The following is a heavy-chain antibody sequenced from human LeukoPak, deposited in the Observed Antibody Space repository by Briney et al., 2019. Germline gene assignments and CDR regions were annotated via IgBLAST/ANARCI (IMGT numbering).Heavy chain of an antibody. CDR3: ARGDYDLPFFDY. V-gene: IGHV3-23*01. J-gene: IGHJ4*02. CDR1: GFTFSSYA. CDR2: ISGSGSGGST. D-gene: IGHD3-22*01. Sequence: GGSLRLSCAASGFTFSSYAMSWVRQAPGKGLEWVSTISGSGSGGSTYYADSVKGRFTISRDNSKDTLYLQMNSLRAEDTAVYYCARGDYDLPFFDYWGQGTLVTVSS.